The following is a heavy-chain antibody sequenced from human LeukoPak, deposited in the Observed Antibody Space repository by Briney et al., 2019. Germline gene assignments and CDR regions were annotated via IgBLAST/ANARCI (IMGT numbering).Heavy chain of an antibody. D-gene: IGHD4-23*01. CDR1: GDSISSSGYS. CDR2: IDDSGST. Sequence: SQTLSLTCTVFGDSISSSGYSWGWFRQPPGRALEWVASIDDSGSTYSNPSLRSRVTISVDTAKSKVSLTLRSVSGSDTAVYFCARHLPHGDGDKRGFEYWGQGTLVTVSS. V-gene: IGHV4-39*01. J-gene: IGHJ4*02. CDR3: ARHLPHGDGDKRGFEY.